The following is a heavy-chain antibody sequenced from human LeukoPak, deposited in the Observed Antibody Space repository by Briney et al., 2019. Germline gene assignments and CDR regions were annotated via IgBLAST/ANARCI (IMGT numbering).Heavy chain of an antibody. CDR2: ISGSGGST. CDR1: GFTFSSYA. V-gene: IGHV3-23*01. J-gene: IGHJ4*02. Sequence: GGSLRLSCAASGFTFSSYAMSWVRQAPGKGLEWVSAISGSGGSTYYADSVKGRFTISRDNSKNTLYLQMNSLRAEDTAVYYCAKGDIVVVPAAIRIVDYWGQGTLVTVSS. D-gene: IGHD2-2*01. CDR3: AKGDIVVVPAAIRIVDY.